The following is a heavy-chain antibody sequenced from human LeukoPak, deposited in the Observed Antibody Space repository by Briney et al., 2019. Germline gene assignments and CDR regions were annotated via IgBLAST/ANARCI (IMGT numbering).Heavy chain of an antibody. V-gene: IGHV4-59*01. D-gene: IGHD3-22*01. CDR1: GGSISSYY. CDR2: IYYSGNT. Sequence: SETLSLTCTVSGGSISSYYWSWIRQPPGKGLEWIGYIYYSGNTNYNPSLKSRVTISVDKSKNQFSLRLSSVTAADTAVYYCARGGGYYDSSGYYVPLVAWFDPWGQGTLVTVSS. CDR3: ARGGGYYDSSGYYVPLVAWFDP. J-gene: IGHJ5*02.